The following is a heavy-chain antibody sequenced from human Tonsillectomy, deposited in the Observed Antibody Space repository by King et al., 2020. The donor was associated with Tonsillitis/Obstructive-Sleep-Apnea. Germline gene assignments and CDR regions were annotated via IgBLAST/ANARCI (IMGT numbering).Heavy chain of an antibody. CDR3: ARLSNRLNYYYYYMDV. J-gene: IGHJ6*03. CDR2: IYYSGST. V-gene: IGHV4-39*01. Sequence: QLKESGPGLVKPSETLSLTCTVSGGSISSSSYYWGWIRQPPGKGLEWIGSIYYSGSTYYNPSLKSRVTISVDTSKNQFSLKLSSVTAADTAVYYCARLSNRLNYYYYYMDVWGKGTTVTVSS. D-gene: IGHD6-25*01. CDR1: GGSISSSSYY.